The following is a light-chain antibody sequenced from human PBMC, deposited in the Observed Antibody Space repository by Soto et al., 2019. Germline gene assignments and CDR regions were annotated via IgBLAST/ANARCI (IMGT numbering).Light chain of an antibody. CDR2: SNN. Sequence: QTVVTQPPSASGTPGQSVTISCSGGSSNIGSNTVHWYQQLPGAAPKLLIYSNNQRPSGVPDRFSGTKSGTSASLAISGLQSEDEADYYCAAWDDSLNAVVFGGGTKVTVL. CDR3: AAWDDSLNAVV. J-gene: IGLJ2*01. V-gene: IGLV1-44*01. CDR1: SSNIGSNT.